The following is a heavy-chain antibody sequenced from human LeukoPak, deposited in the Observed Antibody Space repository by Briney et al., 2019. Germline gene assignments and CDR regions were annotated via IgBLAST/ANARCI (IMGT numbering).Heavy chain of an antibody. CDR1: GGSFSGYY. Sequence: SETLSLTCAVYGGSFSGYYWSWIRQPPGKGLEWIGSIYYSGSTYYNPSLKSRVTISVDTSKNQFSLKLSSVTAADTAVYYCARDHYDILTGSFDYWGQGTLVTVSS. CDR3: ARDHYDILTGSFDY. V-gene: IGHV4-34*01. D-gene: IGHD3-9*01. J-gene: IGHJ4*02. CDR2: IYYSGST.